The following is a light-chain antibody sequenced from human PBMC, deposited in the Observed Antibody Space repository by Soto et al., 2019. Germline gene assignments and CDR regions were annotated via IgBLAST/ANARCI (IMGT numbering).Light chain of an antibody. Sequence: QSVLTQPPSVSEAPRQRVTISCSGSSSNIGNNAVNWYQQLPGQAPKIVIYYDNLLTSGVSDRFSGSKSGISASLVISDLQSDDEADYYCAAWDDSLNAYVFGPGTKVTVL. V-gene: IGLV1-36*01. CDR2: YDN. J-gene: IGLJ1*01. CDR1: SSNIGNNA. CDR3: AAWDDSLNAYV.